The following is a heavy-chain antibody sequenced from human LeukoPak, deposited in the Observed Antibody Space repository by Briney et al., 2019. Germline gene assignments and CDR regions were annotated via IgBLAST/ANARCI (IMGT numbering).Heavy chain of an antibody. D-gene: IGHD3-10*01. CDR2: IYYSKNT. J-gene: IGHJ5*02. CDR3: ASCLYYYGSGSYDWFDP. CDR1: GGSISSCSAY. V-gene: IGHV4-39*01. Sequence: PSETLSLTCTVSGGSISSCSAYWGWIRQPPGKGLEWIGSIYYSKNTYYNPSLKSRVTISADTSKNQFSLKLSSVTAADTAVYYCASCLYYYGSGSYDWFDPWGQGTLVTVSS.